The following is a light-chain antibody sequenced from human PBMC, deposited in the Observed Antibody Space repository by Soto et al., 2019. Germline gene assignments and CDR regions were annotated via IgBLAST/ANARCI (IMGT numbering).Light chain of an antibody. Sequence: QSVLTQPASVSGSPGQSITISCTGTRSDVGGYLYVSWYQQHPGKAPKLLIYEVSTRPSGVSNRFSGSKSGNTASLTISGLQAEDEADYYCSSYTSSNTLVFGGGTKLTVL. CDR3: SSYTSSNTLV. CDR1: RSDVGGYLY. V-gene: IGLV2-14*01. J-gene: IGLJ3*02. CDR2: EVS.